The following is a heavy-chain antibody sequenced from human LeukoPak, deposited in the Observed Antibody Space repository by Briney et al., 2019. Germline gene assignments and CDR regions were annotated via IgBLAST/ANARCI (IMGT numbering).Heavy chain of an antibody. J-gene: IGHJ6*02. CDR2: INHSGST. Sequence: SEPLSLTCAVYGGSFSGYYWSWIRQPPGKGLEWIGEINHSGSTNYNPSLKSRVTISVDTSKNQFSLKLSSVTAADTAVYYCASGVYSSSDYYYYGMDVWGQGTTVTVSS. V-gene: IGHV4-34*01. D-gene: IGHD6-13*01. CDR1: GGSFSGYY. CDR3: ASGVYSSSDYYYYGMDV.